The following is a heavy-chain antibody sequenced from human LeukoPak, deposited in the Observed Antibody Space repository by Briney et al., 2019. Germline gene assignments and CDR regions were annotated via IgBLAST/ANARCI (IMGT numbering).Heavy chain of an antibody. V-gene: IGHV1-69*04. D-gene: IGHD3-10*01. CDR2: IIPILGIA. CDR1: GGTFSSYA. Sequence: ASVKVSCKASGGTFSSYAISWVRQAPGQGLEWMGRIIPILGIANYAQKFQGRVTITADKSTSTAYMELSSLRSEDTAVYYCARGFITMVRGVIMNAFDIWGQGTMVTVSS. CDR3: ARGFITMVRGVIMNAFDI. J-gene: IGHJ3*02.